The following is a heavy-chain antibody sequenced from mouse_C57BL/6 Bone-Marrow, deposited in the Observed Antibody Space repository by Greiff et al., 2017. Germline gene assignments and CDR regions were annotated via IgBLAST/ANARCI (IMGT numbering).Heavy chain of an antibody. V-gene: IGHV1-55*01. CDR3: ARYGFAWFAY. J-gene: IGHJ3*01. CDR2: IYPGSGGT. D-gene: IGHD2-2*01. CDR1: GYTFTSYW. Sequence: VQLQQPGAELVKPGASVKMSCEASGYTFTSYWITWVQQRPGQGLEWIGVIYPGSGGTTYNEQFKSKATLTVNKSSSTAYLQLSSLASEDSAVYYCARYGFAWFAYWGQGTLVTVSA.